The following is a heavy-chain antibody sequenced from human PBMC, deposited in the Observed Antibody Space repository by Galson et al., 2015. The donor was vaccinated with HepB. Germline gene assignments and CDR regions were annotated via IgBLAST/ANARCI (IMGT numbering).Heavy chain of an antibody. V-gene: IGHV4-61*08. Sequence: ETLSLTCSVSGGSVSSGGYYWNWIRQPPGKGLEWIGYIYYSGITNYNPSLKSRVTISLDTSNNQFSLKLSSLTAADTAVYYCTTGGVWGQGTTVTVSS. CDR1: GGSVSSGGYY. CDR3: TTGGV. CDR2: IYYSGIT. D-gene: IGHD3-16*01. J-gene: IGHJ6*02.